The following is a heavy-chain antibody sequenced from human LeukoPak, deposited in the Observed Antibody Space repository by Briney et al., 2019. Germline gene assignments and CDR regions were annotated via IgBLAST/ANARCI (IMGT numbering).Heavy chain of an antibody. V-gene: IGHV4-39*01. CDR3: ARGVRSSSWYPRYYYYGMDV. CDR1: GGSISSSSYY. Sequence: SETLSLTCTVSGGSISSSSYYWGWIRQPPGKGLEWIGSIYYSGSTYYNPSLKSRVTISVDTSKNQFSLKLSSVTAADTAVYYCARGVRSSSWYPRYYYYGMDVWGQGTTVTVSS. J-gene: IGHJ6*02. D-gene: IGHD6-13*01. CDR2: IYYSGST.